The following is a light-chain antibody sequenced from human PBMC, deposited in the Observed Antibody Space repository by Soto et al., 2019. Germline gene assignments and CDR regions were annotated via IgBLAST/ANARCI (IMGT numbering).Light chain of an antibody. J-gene: IGLJ2*01. Sequence: QSVLTQPPSVSGAPGQRVTISCTVSGSTFGAGSDVHWYQQVPGTAPKLLISYNTNRPSGVPDRFSGSKSGTSASLAISGLQSEDEADYYCQCYDSSLTVLFGGGTKVTVL. V-gene: IGLV1-40*01. CDR2: YNT. CDR1: GSTFGAGSD. CDR3: QCYDSSLTVL.